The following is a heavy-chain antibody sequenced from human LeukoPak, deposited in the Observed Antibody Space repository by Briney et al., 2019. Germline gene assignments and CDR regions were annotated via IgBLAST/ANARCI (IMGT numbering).Heavy chain of an antibody. CDR1: GFTFSSYA. CDR3: AKVIVVVPAAIDY. CDR2: ISGSGGST. Sequence: GGSLRLSCAASGFTFSSYAMSWVRQAPGKGLEWVSAISGSGGSTFYADSVKGRFTISRDNSKNTLYLLMNSLRTEDTAVYYCAKVIVVVPAAIDYWGQGTLVTVSS. D-gene: IGHD2-2*02. J-gene: IGHJ4*02. V-gene: IGHV3-23*01.